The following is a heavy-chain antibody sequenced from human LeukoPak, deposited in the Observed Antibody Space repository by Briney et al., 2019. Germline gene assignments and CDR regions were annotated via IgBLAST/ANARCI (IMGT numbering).Heavy chain of an antibody. CDR1: GGSISSYY. Sequence: SETLSLTCTVSGGSISSYYWSWIRQPAGKGLEWVGRIYTSGSTNYNPSLKSRVTMSVDTSKNQFSLKLSSVTAADTAVYYCARDRHYYGSGSYYLNPFDYWGQGTLVTVSS. V-gene: IGHV4-4*07. CDR2: IYTSGST. CDR3: ARDRHYYGSGSYYLNPFDY. D-gene: IGHD3-10*01. J-gene: IGHJ4*02.